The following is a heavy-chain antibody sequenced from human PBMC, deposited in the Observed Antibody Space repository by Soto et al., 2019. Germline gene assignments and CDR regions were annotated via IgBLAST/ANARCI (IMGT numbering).Heavy chain of an antibody. J-gene: IGHJ4*02. Sequence: PGGSLRLSCAASGFTFSSYSMNWVRQAPGKGLEWVSSISSSSSYIYYADSVKGRFTISRDNAKNSLYLQMNSLRAEDTAVYYCARSKLPGPLDSSGYYGGYFDYWGQGTLVTVSS. V-gene: IGHV3-21*01. CDR2: ISSSSSYI. D-gene: IGHD3-22*01. CDR3: ARSKLPGPLDSSGYYGGYFDY. CDR1: GFTFSSYS.